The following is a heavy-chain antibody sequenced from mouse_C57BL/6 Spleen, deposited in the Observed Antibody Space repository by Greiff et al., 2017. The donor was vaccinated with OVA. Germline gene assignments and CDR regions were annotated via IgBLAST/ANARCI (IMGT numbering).Heavy chain of an antibody. Sequence: QVQLQQPGAELVRPGSSVKLSCKASGYTFTSYWMHWVKQRPIQGLEWIGNIDPSDSETHYNQKFKDKATLTVDKSSSTAYMQLSSLTSEDSAVYYCARGRDGYSPFDYWGQGTTLTVSS. CDR2: IDPSDSET. J-gene: IGHJ2*01. V-gene: IGHV1-52*01. CDR3: ARGRDGYSPFDY. CDR1: GYTFTSYW. D-gene: IGHD2-3*01.